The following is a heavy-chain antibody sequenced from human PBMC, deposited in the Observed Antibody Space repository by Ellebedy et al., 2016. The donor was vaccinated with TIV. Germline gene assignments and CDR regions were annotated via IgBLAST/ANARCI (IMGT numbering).Heavy chain of an antibody. CDR2: ISSSSSYT. J-gene: IGHJ3*02. D-gene: IGHD3-10*01. V-gene: IGHV3-11*06. Sequence: GESLKISCAASGFTFSDYYMSWIRQAPGKGLEWVSYISSSSSYTNYADSVKGRFTISGDNSKNTLYLQMNSLRAEDTAVYYCARGSNVLWFGELLYRPDDAFDIWGQGTMVTVSS. CDR3: ARGSNVLWFGELLYRPDDAFDI. CDR1: GFTFSDYY.